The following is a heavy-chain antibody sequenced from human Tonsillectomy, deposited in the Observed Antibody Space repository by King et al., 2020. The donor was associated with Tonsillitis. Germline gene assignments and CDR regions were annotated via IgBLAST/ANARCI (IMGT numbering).Heavy chain of an antibody. Sequence: QLQESGPGLVKPSQTLSLTCTVSGGSISSDGYFWSWIRQHPGRGLEWIGYIFYSGSTYYNPSLKSRVIISVDTSKNQFSLKVSSVIAADTAVYYCARVGEQHLFIDYWGQGTLVTVSS. J-gene: IGHJ4*02. V-gene: IGHV4-31*03. CDR2: IFYSGST. CDR1: GGSISSDGYF. D-gene: IGHD6-13*01. CDR3: ARVGEQHLFIDY.